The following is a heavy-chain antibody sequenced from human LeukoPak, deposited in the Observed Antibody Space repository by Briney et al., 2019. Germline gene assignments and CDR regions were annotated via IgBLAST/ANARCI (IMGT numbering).Heavy chain of an antibody. CDR3: ARVGAVAGPRYYYYYMDV. V-gene: IGHV4-59*01. D-gene: IGHD6-19*01. CDR1: GGSISSYY. Sequence: SETLSLTCTVSGGSISSYYWSWIRQPPGKGLEWIGYIYYCGRTNYNPSLKSRVTISVDTSKNQFSLKLSSVTAADTAVYYCARVGAVAGPRYYYYYMDVWGKGTTVTVSS. CDR2: IYYCGRT. J-gene: IGHJ6*03.